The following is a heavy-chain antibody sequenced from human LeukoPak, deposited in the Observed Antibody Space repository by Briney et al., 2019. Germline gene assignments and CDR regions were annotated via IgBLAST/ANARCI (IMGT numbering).Heavy chain of an antibody. Sequence: GASVKVSCKASGYTFTCYYMHWVRQAPGQGPEWMGWINPNSGDTNYAHDFQGRVTMTRDTSISTAYMELSRLRYDDTAVYYCARDLAVFDAFDIWGQGTMVTVSS. J-gene: IGHJ3*02. V-gene: IGHV1-2*07. CDR1: GYTFTCYY. D-gene: IGHD2-8*02. CDR3: ARDLAVFDAFDI. CDR2: INPNSGDT.